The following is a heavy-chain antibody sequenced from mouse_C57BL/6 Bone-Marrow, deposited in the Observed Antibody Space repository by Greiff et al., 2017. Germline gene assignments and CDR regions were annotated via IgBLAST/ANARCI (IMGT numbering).Heavy chain of an antibody. V-gene: IGHV1-82*01. CDR3: ERYSKRYYAMDY. D-gene: IGHD2-5*01. CDR1: GYAFSSSW. CDR2: IYPGDGDT. J-gene: IGHJ4*01. Sequence: VQRVESGPELVKPGASVKISCKASGYAFSSSWMNWVKQRPGKGLEWIGRIYPGDGDTNYNGKFKGKATLTADKSSSTAYMQLSSLTSEDSAVYCCERYSKRYYAMDYWGQGTSVTVSS.